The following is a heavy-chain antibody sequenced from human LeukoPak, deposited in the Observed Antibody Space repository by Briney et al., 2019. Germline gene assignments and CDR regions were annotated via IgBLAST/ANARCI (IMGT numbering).Heavy chain of an antibody. CDR2: INWNGGST. CDR1: GFTFDDYG. J-gene: IGHJ4*02. V-gene: IGHV3-20*01. D-gene: IGHD2-2*01. Sequence: PGGSLRLSCAASGFTFDDYGMSWVRHAAGKGLEWVSGINWNGGSTGYADSVKGRFTISRDNAKNSLYLQMNSLRAEDTALYHCARDGVDCSSTSCSLDYWGQGTLVTVSS. CDR3: ARDGVDCSSTSCSLDY.